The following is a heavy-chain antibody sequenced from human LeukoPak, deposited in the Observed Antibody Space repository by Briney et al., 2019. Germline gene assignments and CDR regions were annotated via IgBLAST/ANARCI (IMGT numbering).Heavy chain of an antibody. D-gene: IGHD2-2*01. CDR2: ISNDGSSK. CDR1: GVIFNTSG. CDR3: AKAAYCTSTSCHFSGYAQRPLDS. J-gene: IGHJ4*02. Sequence: GGSLRLSCVASGVIFNTSGMHWVRQAPGKGLEWVAGISNDGSSKVYADSVKGRFTISRDKSKNTVYLQMNSLRVEDTAVYYCAKAAYCTSTSCHFSGYAQRPLDSWGQGTLVTVSS. V-gene: IGHV3-30*18.